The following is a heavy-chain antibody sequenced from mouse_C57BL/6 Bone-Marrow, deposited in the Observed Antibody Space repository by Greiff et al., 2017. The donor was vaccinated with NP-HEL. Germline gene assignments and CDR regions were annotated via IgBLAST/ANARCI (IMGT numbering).Heavy chain of an antibody. CDR1: GFSLTSYG. V-gene: IGHV2-2*01. CDR3: ARTPYGDGRGYYFDY. D-gene: IGHD2-3*01. CDR2: IWSGGST. J-gene: IGHJ2*01. Sequence: VQRVESGPGLVQPSQSLSITCTVSGFSLTSYGVHWVRQSPGKGLEWLGVIWSGGSTDYNAAFISRLSISKDNSKSQVFFKMNSLQADDTAIYYCARTPYGDGRGYYFDYWGQGTTLTVSS.